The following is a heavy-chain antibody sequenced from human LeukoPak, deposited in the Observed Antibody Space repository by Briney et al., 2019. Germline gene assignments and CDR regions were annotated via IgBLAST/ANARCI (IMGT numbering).Heavy chain of an antibody. Sequence: GGSLRLSCAASGFTYNSYYMNWVRQAPGKGLVWVPRINRDGSDTIYADSVKGRFTIPRDNAKNTLFLQMNSLRAEDTAVYYCAREDFGVDYWGQGTQVTVSS. CDR1: GFTYNSYY. D-gene: IGHD3-10*01. CDR3: AREDFGVDY. J-gene: IGHJ4*02. V-gene: IGHV3-74*01. CDR2: INRDGSDT.